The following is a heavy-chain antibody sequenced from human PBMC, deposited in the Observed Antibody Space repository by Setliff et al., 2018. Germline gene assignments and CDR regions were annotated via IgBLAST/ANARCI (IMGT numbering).Heavy chain of an antibody. V-gene: IGHV4-38-2*01. D-gene: IGHD2-2*01. J-gene: IGHJ2*01. CDR2: IYYSGTT. CDR1: DFSVSPVYY. Sequence: SETLSLTCVVSDFSVSPVYYWGWIRQPPGKGLEWIASIYYSGTTYYNPSFKSRVTMSVDASKSQISLKLDSVTAADTALYYCARTSTARYFDLCGRGTLVTVSS. CDR3: ARTSTARYFDL.